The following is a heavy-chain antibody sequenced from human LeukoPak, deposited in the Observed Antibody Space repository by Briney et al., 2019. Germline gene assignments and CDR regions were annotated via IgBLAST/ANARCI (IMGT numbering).Heavy chain of an antibody. CDR2: IGHTGSIT. D-gene: IGHD3-10*01. CDR1: GFIFSNFA. Sequence: GESLRLSCAASGFIFSNFAMSWVRHAPGKGLEWVSYIGHTGSITDYADSVKGRFTISRGNAKNSLYLQMNTLRDEDTAVYYCVRDGAVVTSGSYPWRYFQYWGQGTLVTVSS. J-gene: IGHJ1*01. V-gene: IGHV3-48*02. CDR3: VRDGAVVTSGSYPWRYFQY.